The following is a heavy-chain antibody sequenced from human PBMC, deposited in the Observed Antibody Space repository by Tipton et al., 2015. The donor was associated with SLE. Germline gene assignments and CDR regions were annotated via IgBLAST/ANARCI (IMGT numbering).Heavy chain of an antibody. CDR3: ARRSVFLEWQPIDAFDI. D-gene: IGHD3-3*01. J-gene: IGHJ3*02. Sequence: TLSLTCTVSGGSISSGSYYWSWIRQPAGKGLEWIGRIYTRGSMNYNPSLKSRVTISIDTSKNQLSLKLSSVTAADTAVYYCARRSVFLEWQPIDAFDIWGQGTMVIVSS. V-gene: IGHV4-61*02. CDR1: GGSISSGSYY. CDR2: IYTRGSM.